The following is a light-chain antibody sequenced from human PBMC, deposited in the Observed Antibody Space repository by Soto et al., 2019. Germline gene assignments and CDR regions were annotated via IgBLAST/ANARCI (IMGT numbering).Light chain of an antibody. J-gene: IGKJ1*01. CDR3: QQYSGSPRT. V-gene: IGKV3-20*01. CDR2: RAS. CDR1: QTIGSSY. Sequence: EIVLSQSPPPLSLSPGENATPSXXTSQTIGSSYLEWYXHKXGKPPRXXXHRASSRPTGIPERFSGSGSGTDFTLTISRLAPEDFEIYYCQQYSGSPRTFGQGTKVDIK.